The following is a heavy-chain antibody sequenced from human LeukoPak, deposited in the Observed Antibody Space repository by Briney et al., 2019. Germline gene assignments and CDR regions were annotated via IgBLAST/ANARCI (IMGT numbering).Heavy chain of an antibody. V-gene: IGHV3-30*04. CDR1: RFTFLNYA. D-gene: IGHD3-22*01. Sequence: PGRSLRLSCAASRFTFLNYAVNWVRQAPGKGLEWVAIISYDGRNEYYAESVEGRFTISRDNSKNTLYLQMNSLRAEDTAVYYCARDLYYYDSSGYNFDYWGQGTLVTVSS. CDR3: ARDLYYYDSSGYNFDY. CDR2: ISYDGRNE. J-gene: IGHJ4*02.